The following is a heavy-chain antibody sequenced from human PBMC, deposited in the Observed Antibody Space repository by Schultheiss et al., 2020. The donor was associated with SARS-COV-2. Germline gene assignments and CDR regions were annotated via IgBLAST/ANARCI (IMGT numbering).Heavy chain of an antibody. J-gene: IGHJ5*02. Sequence: GGSLRLSCSASGFTVSSKFMNWVRQAPGKGLEWVSVIYSDGSTHSADSVKGRFTISRDNSKNTLYLQMNSLRAEDTAVYYCAKSDITMVQGVPFDPWGQGTLVTVSS. D-gene: IGHD3-10*01. CDR2: IYSDGST. CDR3: AKSDITMVQGVPFDP. V-gene: IGHV3-53*01. CDR1: GFTVSSKF.